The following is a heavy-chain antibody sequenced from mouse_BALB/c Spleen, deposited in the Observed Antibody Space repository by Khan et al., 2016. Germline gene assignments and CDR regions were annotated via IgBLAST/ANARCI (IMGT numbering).Heavy chain of an antibody. CDR2: IWGDGST. CDR3: ASYYDYDGGFAY. CDR1: GFSLTGFS. V-gene: IGHV2-6-7*01. Sequence: QVQLKQSGPGLVAPSQSLSITCTVSGFSLTGFSVNWVRQPPGKGLEWLGVIWGDGSTDYNSALKSRLSFSKDDSKSQVFFKMNSLQTDVTVMYFCASYYDYDGGFAYWGQGTLVTVSA. D-gene: IGHD2-4*01. J-gene: IGHJ3*01.